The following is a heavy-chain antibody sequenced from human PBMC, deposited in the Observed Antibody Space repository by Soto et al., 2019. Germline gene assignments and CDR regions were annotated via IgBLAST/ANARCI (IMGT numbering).Heavy chain of an antibody. V-gene: IGHV4-61*01. CDR3: ARLAYYGSSLAFDY. J-gene: IGHJ4*02. CDR1: GGSVSSGSYY. Sequence: PSETLSLTCTVSGGSVSSGSYYWSWIRQPPGKGLEWIGYIYYSGSTNYNPSLKSRATISVDTSKNQFSLELSSVAAADAAVFYCARLAYYGSSLAFDYWGLGTLVTVSS. CDR2: IYYSGST. D-gene: IGHD3-10*01.